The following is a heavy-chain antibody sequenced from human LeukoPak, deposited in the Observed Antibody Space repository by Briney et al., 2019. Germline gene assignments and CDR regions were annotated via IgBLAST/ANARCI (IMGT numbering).Heavy chain of an antibody. D-gene: IGHD5-18*01. Sequence: PGRSLRLSCAASGFTFSSYGMHWVRQAPGKGLEWVAVISYDGSNKYYADSVKGRFTISRDNSKNTLYLQMNSLRAEDTAVYYCAKCWAGYSYDDAFDIWGQGTMVTVSS. CDR1: GFTFSSYG. CDR3: AKCWAGYSYDDAFDI. CDR2: ISYDGSNK. J-gene: IGHJ3*02. V-gene: IGHV3-30*18.